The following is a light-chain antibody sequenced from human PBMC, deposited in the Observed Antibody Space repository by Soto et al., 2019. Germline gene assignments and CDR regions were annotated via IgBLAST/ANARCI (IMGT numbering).Light chain of an antibody. CDR1: QSVSSSY. J-gene: IGKJ1*01. CDR3: QQYGSSQWT. V-gene: IGKV3-20*01. Sequence: EIVLTQSPGTLSLSPGERATLSCRASQSVSSSYLAWYQQKPGQAPRLLIYGASSRATGIPDRCSGSASGTDFNLTISRLEPDDFAVYYCQQYGSSQWTFGQGTKVEIK. CDR2: GAS.